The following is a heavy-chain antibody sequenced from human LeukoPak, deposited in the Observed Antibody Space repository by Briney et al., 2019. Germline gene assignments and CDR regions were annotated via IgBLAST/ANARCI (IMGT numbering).Heavy chain of an antibody. Sequence: ASVKVSCKASGYTFTGYYMHWVRQAPGQGLEWMGWINPNSGGTNYAQKFQGRVTMTRDTSISTAYMELSRLRSDDTAVCYCARGVGIQLWLLPEYYFDYWGQGTLVTVSS. CDR1: GYTFTGYY. D-gene: IGHD5-18*01. CDR3: ARGVGIQLWLLPEYYFDY. CDR2: INPNSGGT. V-gene: IGHV1-2*02. J-gene: IGHJ4*02.